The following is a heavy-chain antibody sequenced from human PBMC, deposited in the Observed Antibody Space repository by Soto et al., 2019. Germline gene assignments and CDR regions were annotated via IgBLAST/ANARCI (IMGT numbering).Heavy chain of an antibody. V-gene: IGHV1-3*01. CDR3: ARDGGSGRSGSYPDY. D-gene: IGHD3-10*01. CDR2: INAGNGNT. Sequence: QVQLVQSGAEVKKPGASVKVSCKASGYTFTSYAMHWVRQAPGQRLEWMGWINAGNGNTKYSQKFQGRVTITRDTSASTAYMELSSLRSEDTAVYYSARDGGSGRSGSYPDYWGQGTLVTVSS. CDR1: GYTFTSYA. J-gene: IGHJ4*02.